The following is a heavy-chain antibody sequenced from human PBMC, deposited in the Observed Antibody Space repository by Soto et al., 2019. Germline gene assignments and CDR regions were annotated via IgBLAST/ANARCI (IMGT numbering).Heavy chain of an antibody. CDR3: ARERDGYY. Sequence: QVQLVESGGGVVQPGRSLRLTCAASGFTFSSYAMHWVRQAPGKGLEWVAVISYDGSNKYYADSVKGRFTISRDNSKNTLYLQMNSLRAEDTAVYYCARERDGYYWGQGTLVTVSS. J-gene: IGHJ4*02. V-gene: IGHV3-30-3*01. D-gene: IGHD3-10*01. CDR1: GFTFSSYA. CDR2: ISYDGSNK.